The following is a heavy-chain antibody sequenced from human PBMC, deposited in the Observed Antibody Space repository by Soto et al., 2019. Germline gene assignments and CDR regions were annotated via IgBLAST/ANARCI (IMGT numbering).Heavy chain of an antibody. CDR1: GYTFTSYG. CDR2: INAGNGNT. CDR3: ARVRPYCSSTSCYRWFDP. D-gene: IGHD2-2*01. Sequence: AAVKVSCKASGYTFTSYGISWVRQAPGQRLEWMGWINAGNGNTKYSQKFQGRVTITRDTSASTAYMELSSLRSEDTAVYYCARVRPYCSSTSCYRWFDPWGQGTLVTVS. J-gene: IGHJ5*02. V-gene: IGHV1-3*01.